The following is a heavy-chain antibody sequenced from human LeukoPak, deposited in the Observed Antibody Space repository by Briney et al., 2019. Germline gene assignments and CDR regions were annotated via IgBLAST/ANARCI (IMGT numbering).Heavy chain of an antibody. CDR3: ARVRDTGYDPNDY. J-gene: IGHJ4*02. Sequence: GSLRLSCAASGFTFSSYSMNWVRQAPGKGLECVSSISSSSSYIYYADSVKGRFTISRDNAKNSLYLQMNSLRAEDTAVYYCARVRDTGYDPNDYWGQGTLVTVSS. V-gene: IGHV3-21*01. D-gene: IGHD5-12*01. CDR1: GFTFSSYS. CDR2: ISSSSSYI.